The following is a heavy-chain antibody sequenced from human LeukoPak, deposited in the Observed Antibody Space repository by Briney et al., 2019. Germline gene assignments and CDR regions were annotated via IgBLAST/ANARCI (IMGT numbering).Heavy chain of an antibody. Sequence: PGGSLRLSCAASGFTFSSYGMHWVRQAPGKGLEWVAFIRDDGSNKYYADSVKGRFTISRDNSKNTLYLQMYSLRAEDTAVYYCAKDGPWRFDYWGQGTLVTVSS. CDR2: IRDDGSNK. D-gene: IGHD5-12*01. CDR1: GFTFSSYG. CDR3: AKDGPWRFDY. V-gene: IGHV3-30*02. J-gene: IGHJ4*02.